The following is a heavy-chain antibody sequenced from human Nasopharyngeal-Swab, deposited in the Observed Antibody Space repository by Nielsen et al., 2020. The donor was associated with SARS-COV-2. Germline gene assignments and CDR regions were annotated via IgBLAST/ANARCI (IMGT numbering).Heavy chain of an antibody. J-gene: IGHJ6*02. CDR1: GFTFGSYW. D-gene: IGHD2-2*01. Sequence: GESLKISCAASGFTFGSYWMHWVRQAPGKGLVWVSRINSDGSSTSYADSVKGRFTISRDNAKNTLHLQMNSLRAEDTAVYYCARDKVVVVPAAIYYYGMDVWGQGTTVTVSS. CDR3: ARDKVVVVPAAIYYYGMDV. CDR2: INSDGSST. V-gene: IGHV3-74*01.